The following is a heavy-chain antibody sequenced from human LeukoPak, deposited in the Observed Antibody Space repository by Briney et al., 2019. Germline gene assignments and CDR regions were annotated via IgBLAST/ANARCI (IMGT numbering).Heavy chain of an antibody. V-gene: IGHV1-58*02. Sequence: SVKVSCKASGFTFTSSAMQWVRQARGQRLEWIGWIVVGSGNTNYAQKFQERVTITRDMSTSTAYMELSSLRSEDTAVYYCAAESIDFSPGYYYYGMDVWGQGTTVTVSS. CDR3: AAESIDFSPGYYYYGMDV. J-gene: IGHJ6*02. D-gene: IGHD6-6*01. CDR2: IVVGSGNT. CDR1: GFTFTSSA.